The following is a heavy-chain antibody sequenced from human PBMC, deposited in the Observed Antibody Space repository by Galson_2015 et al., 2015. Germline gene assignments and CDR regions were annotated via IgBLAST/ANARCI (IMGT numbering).Heavy chain of an antibody. Sequence: SLRLSCAASGFTFSNYAMSWVRQAPGKGLEWVSHIGGSGDSTHYADSVKGRFTISRDNSKNTLYLQMNSLRAEDTAVYYCAKESRYIVVVITTTKYFDYWGQGTLVTVS. CDR2: IGGSGDST. J-gene: IGHJ4*02. CDR3: AKESRYIVVVITTTKYFDY. V-gene: IGHV3-23*01. D-gene: IGHD2-15*01. CDR1: GFTFSNYA.